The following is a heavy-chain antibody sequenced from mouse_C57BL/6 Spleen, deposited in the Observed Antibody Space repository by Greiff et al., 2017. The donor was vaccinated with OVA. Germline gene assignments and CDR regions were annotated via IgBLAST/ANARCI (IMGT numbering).Heavy chain of an antibody. V-gene: IGHV5-17*01. CDR2: ISSGSGTI. CDR3: ARDYYGRGYFDV. CDR1: GFTFSDYG. D-gene: IGHD1-1*01. Sequence: EVQRVESGGGLVKPGGSLKLSCAASGFTFSDYGMHWVRQAPEKGLEWVAYISSGSGTIYYADTVKGRFTISRDNAKNTLFLQMTSLRSEDTAMYYCARDYYGRGYFDVWGTGTTVTVSS. J-gene: IGHJ1*03.